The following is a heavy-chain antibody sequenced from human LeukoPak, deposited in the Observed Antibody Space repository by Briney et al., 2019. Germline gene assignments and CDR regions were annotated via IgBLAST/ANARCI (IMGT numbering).Heavy chain of an antibody. CDR2: IRQDGNEK. V-gene: IGHV3-7*03. CDR1: GFSFRDYW. Sequence: GGSLRLSCAASGFSFRDYWMQWVRQAPGEGLEWVANIRQDGNEKYYVDSVKGRFTISRDNTRNSLYLQMNSLRVEDTAMYYCARGTPFGAFWGQGTLVSVSS. CDR3: ARGTPFGAF. J-gene: IGHJ4*02. D-gene: IGHD2-2*01.